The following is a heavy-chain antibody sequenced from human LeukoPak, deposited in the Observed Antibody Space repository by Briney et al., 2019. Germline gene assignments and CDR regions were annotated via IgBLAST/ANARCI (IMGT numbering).Heavy chain of an antibody. CDR1: GYTFTGYY. J-gene: IGHJ4*02. CDR3: ARFSGSSNFDY. Sequence: ASVKVSCKASGYTFTGYYMHWVRQAPGQELEWMGWIYPNNGGTNYAQNFQGRVTMARDTSMSTAYMELSSLRSDDTAVYYCARFSGSSNFDYWGQGTLVTVSS. V-gene: IGHV1-2*02. CDR2: IYPNNGGT. D-gene: IGHD1-26*01.